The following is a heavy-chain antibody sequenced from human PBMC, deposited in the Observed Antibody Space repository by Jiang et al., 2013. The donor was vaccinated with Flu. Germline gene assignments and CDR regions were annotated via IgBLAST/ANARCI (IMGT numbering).Heavy chain of an antibody. J-gene: IGHJ4*02. V-gene: IGHV3-23*01. D-gene: IGHD3-10*01. Sequence: EWVSAISGSGGSTYYADSVKGRFTISRDNSKNTLYLQMNSLRAEDTAVYYCAKPEYYGSGSYYDWGQGTLVTVSS. CDR2: ISGSGGST. CDR3: AKPEYYGSGSYYD.